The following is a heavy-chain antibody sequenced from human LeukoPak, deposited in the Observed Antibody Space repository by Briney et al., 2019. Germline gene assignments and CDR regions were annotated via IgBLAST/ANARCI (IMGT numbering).Heavy chain of an antibody. CDR1: DGSISSYY. CDR2: IYYTGTT. CDR3: ARHAPRDFAGNNAFDM. Sequence: SETLSLTCTVSDGSISSYYWSWIRQPPGKGLEWIGYIYYTGTTNYNPSLKTRVTISADTSLKQFSLKMYSVTAADTAVYYCARHAPRDFAGNNAFDMWGQGTVVTVSS. V-gene: IGHV4-59*08. D-gene: IGHD3-3*01. J-gene: IGHJ3*02.